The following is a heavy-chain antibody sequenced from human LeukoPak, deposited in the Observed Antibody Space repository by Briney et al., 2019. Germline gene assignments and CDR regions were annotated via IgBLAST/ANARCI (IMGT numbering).Heavy chain of an antibody. D-gene: IGHD2/OR15-2a*01. J-gene: IGHJ4*02. CDR3: RGCNRASCPYYFDS. Sequence: QTGGSLRLSCEASGFTFSAYWMSWVRQAPGKGLEWVANIKQDGSQTYHADSVKGRFTISRDNAENSLYLQMNSLRAEDTAVYCVRGCNRASCPYYFDSWAQGTLVTVSS. V-gene: IGHV3-7*01. CDR1: GFTFSAYW. CDR2: IKQDGSQT.